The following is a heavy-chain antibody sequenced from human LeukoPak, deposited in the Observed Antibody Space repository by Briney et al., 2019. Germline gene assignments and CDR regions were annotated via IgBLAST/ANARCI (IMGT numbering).Heavy chain of an antibody. Sequence: SETLSLTCTVSGYSISSGYYWGWIRQPPGKGLEWIGGIYHSGSTYYNPSLKSRVTISVDTSKNKFSLKLSSVTAADTAVYYCARVLRYFDWLSENNWFDPWGQGTLVTVSS. CDR1: GYSISSGYY. D-gene: IGHD3-9*01. V-gene: IGHV4-38-2*02. J-gene: IGHJ5*02. CDR3: ARVLRYFDWLSENNWFDP. CDR2: IYHSGST.